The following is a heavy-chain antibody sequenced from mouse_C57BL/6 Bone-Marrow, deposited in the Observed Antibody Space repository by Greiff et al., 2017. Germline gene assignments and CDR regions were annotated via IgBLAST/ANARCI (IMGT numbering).Heavy chain of an antibody. V-gene: IGHV1-81*01. Sequence: QVQLQQSGAELARPGASVKLSCKASGYTFTSYGISWVKQRTGQGLEWIGEIYPRSGNTYYNEKFKGKATLTADKSSSTAYMELRSLTSEDAAVYFCAGYYDYGGFAYWGQGTLVTVSA. CDR2: IYPRSGNT. D-gene: IGHD2-4*01. CDR3: AGYYDYGGFAY. CDR1: GYTFTSYG. J-gene: IGHJ3*01.